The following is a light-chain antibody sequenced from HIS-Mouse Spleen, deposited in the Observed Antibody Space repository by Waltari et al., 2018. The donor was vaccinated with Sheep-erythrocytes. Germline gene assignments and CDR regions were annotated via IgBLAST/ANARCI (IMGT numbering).Light chain of an antibody. CDR2: KVS. V-gene: IGKV2-30*02. CDR3: MQGDT. J-gene: IGKJ2*01. Sequence: DVVMTQSPLSLPVTLGQPASISCRSSQSLVHSDGNTYLNWFQQRPGQSPRRLIYKVSNRDSGVPDRFSGSGSGTDFTLKISRVEAEDVGVYYSMQGDTFGQGTKLEIK. CDR1: QSLVHSDGNTY.